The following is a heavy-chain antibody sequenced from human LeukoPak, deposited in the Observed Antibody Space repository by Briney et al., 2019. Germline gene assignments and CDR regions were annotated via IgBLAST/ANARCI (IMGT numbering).Heavy chain of an antibody. CDR3: ARDTSSITMIVLDAFDI. J-gene: IGHJ3*02. D-gene: IGHD3-22*01. CDR2: ISAYNGNT. V-gene: IGHV1-18*01. CDR1: GYTFTSYG. Sequence: GASVKVSCKASGYTFTSYGISWVRQAPGQGLEWMGWISAYNGNTNYAQKLQGRVTMTTDTSTSTAYMELRSLRSDDTAVYYCARDTSSITMIVLDAFDIWGQGAMVTVSS.